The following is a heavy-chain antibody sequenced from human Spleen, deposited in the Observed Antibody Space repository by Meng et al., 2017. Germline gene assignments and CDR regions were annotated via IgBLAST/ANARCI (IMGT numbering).Heavy chain of an antibody. CDR1: GFTFTDYY. D-gene: IGHD4-17*01. Sequence: GESLKISCAASGFTFTDYYMSWIRQAPGKGLEWISFISGSGNTLYYVDSVKGRFTISRDNAKNSLELQMNSLRAEDTAVYYCARDEMTTVTTLDYWGQGTLVTVSS. V-gene: IGHV3-11*04. CDR3: ARDEMTTVTTLDY. J-gene: IGHJ4*02. CDR2: ISGSGNTL.